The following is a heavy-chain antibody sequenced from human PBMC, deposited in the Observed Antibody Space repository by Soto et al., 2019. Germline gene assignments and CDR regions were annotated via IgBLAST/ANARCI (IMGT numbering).Heavy chain of an antibody. V-gene: IGHV4-31*03. CDR1: GGSISSGGYY. CDR2: IYYSGST. D-gene: IGHD4-4*01. J-gene: IGHJ6*02. Sequence: PSETLSLTCTVSGGSISSGGYYWSWIRQHPGKGLEWIGYIYYSGSTYYNPSLKSRVTISVDTSKNQFSLKLSSVTAADTAVYYCARDADPDFYSSYGMDVRGQGTTVTVSS. CDR3: ARDADPDFYSSYGMDV.